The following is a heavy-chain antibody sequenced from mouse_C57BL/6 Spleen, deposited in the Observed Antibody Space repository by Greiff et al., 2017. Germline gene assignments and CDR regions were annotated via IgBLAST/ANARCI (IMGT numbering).Heavy chain of an antibody. CDR3: SIYYDYDGFAY. Sequence: EVHLVESGAELVRPGASVKLSCTASGFNIKDDYMHWVKQRPEQGLEWIGWIDPENGDTEYASKFQGKATITADTSSNTAYLQLSSLTSEDTAVYYCSIYYDYDGFAYWGQGTLVTVSA. J-gene: IGHJ3*01. V-gene: IGHV14-4*01. CDR1: GFNIKDDY. CDR2: IDPENGDT. D-gene: IGHD2-4*01.